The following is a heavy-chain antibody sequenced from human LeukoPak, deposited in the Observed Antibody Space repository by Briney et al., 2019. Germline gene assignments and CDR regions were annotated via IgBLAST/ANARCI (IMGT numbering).Heavy chain of an antibody. Sequence: GGSLRLSCATSGFTFSTSWMHWVRQAPGKGLVWVSRISGDSTTTTYADSVKGRFTISRDNAKNTLFLQMNSLRVDDTAVYYCTRVRSSSWYDYWGQGALVTVSS. V-gene: IGHV3-74*01. J-gene: IGHJ4*02. D-gene: IGHD6-13*01. CDR1: GFTFSTSW. CDR3: TRVRSSSWYDY. CDR2: ISGDSTTT.